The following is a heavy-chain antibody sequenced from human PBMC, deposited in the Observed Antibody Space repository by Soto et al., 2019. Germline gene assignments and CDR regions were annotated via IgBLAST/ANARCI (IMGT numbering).Heavy chain of an antibody. D-gene: IGHD6-6*01. CDR1: GGTFSSYA. V-gene: IGHV1-69*01. Sequence: QVQLVQSGAEVKKPGSSVKVSCKASGGTFSSYAISWVRQAPGQGLEWMGGIIPIFGTANYAQKFQGRVTITADESTSTAYMELRSLRSEDTAVYYCARENSSSSLYYYYGMDVWGQGTTVTVSS. CDR3: ARENSSSSLYYYYGMDV. CDR2: IIPIFGTA. J-gene: IGHJ6*02.